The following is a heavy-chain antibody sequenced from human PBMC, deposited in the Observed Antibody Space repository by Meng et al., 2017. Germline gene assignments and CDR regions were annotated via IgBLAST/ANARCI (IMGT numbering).Heavy chain of an antibody. J-gene: IGHJ5*02. D-gene: IGHD2-15*01. CDR2: INTNTGNP. CDR3: ARLVAGTFGQLFDP. V-gene: IGHV7-4-1*02. CDR1: GYTFTSYA. Sequence: VRLVQSGSVWKKAGASVKVSCKAFGYTFTSYAMNRVRQATGQGLEWMGWINTNTGNPTYAQGFTGRFVFSLDTSVSTAYLQISSLKAEDTAVYYCARLVAGTFGQLFDPWGQGTLVTVSS.